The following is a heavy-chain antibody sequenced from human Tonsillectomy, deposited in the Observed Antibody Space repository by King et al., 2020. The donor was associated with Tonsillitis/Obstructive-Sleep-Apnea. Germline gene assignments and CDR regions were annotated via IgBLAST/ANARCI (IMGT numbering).Heavy chain of an antibody. CDR1: HGSFSGYY. CDR3: ARAHFSYGSGSYYYFDY. J-gene: IGHJ4*02. D-gene: IGHD3-10*01. CDR2: INHSGSI. Sequence: VQLQQWGAGLLKPSETLSLTCAVYHGSFSGYYWTWIRQPPGKGLEWIGEINHSGSINYNPSLKSRVTMSVDTSKNQFSLELNSVTAADTAVYYCARAHFSYGSGSYYYFDYWGQGTLVTVSS. V-gene: IGHV4-34*01.